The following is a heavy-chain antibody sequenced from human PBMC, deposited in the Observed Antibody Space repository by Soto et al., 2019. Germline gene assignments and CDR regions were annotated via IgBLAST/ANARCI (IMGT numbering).Heavy chain of an antibody. J-gene: IGHJ4*02. D-gene: IGHD6-13*01. CDR3: AKVSSSWYAGFFDL. Sequence: EVQLLESGGGLVQPGGSLRLSCTASGFTFSRHAMTWVRQAPGKGLEWVSGLSDSGGSIYYADSVKGRFTISRDNSMNKLYLQMNTRRAEDTAIYYCAKVSSSWYAGFFDLWGQGTLVTVSS. CDR1: GFTFSRHA. CDR2: LSDSGGSI. V-gene: IGHV3-23*01.